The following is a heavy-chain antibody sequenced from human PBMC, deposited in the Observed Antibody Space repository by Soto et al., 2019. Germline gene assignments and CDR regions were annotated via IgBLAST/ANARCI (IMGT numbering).Heavy chain of an antibody. CDR1: VGSMSSHY. V-gene: IGHV4-59*11. D-gene: IGHD2-15*01. CDR3: ARYSRQSCDPAYCLDF. J-gene: IGHJ4*02. Sequence: PWENLSLTCTVSVGSMSSHYWSWIRQAPLKGLEWIGFVFHRGGTSYNPYLESRVTIFVETSTKQVSLKLSSVTDAETAIYYCARYSRQSCDPAYCLDFWGQGAPVTVSS. CDR2: VFHRGGT.